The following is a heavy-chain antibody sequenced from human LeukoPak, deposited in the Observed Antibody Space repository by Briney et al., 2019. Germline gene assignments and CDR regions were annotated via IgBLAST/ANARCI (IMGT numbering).Heavy chain of an antibody. J-gene: IGHJ4*02. CDR2: INPSGGST. CDR1: GYTFSSYG. V-gene: IGHV1-46*01. Sequence: GASVKVSCKPSGYTFSSYGISWVRQAPGQGLEWMGIINPSGGSTSYAQKFQGRVTMTRDTSTSTVYMELSSLRSEDTAVYYCARDNYDSSGYYYIDYWGQGTLVTVSS. CDR3: ARDNYDSSGYYYIDY. D-gene: IGHD3-22*01.